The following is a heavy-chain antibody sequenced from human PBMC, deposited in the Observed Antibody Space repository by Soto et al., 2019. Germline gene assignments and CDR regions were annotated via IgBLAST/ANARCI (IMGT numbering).Heavy chain of an antibody. V-gene: IGHV1-3*01. D-gene: IGHD1-26*01. J-gene: IGHJ4*02. CDR1: GYTFTSYA. CDR3: ARGLGLYYFDY. CDR2: INADNGNT. Sequence: ASVNVSCKASGYTFTSYAMHWVRQAPGQRLEWMGWINADNGNTKYSQKFQGRVTITRDTSASTAYMELSSLRSEDTAVYYCARGLGLYYFDYWGQGTLVTVSS.